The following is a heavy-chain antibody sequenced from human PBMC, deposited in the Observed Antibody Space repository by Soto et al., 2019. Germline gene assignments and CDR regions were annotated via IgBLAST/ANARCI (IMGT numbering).Heavy chain of an antibody. CDR1: GYTFTSYG. J-gene: IGHJ6*03. CDR2: ISAYNGNT. D-gene: IGHD3-10*01. Sequence: ASVKVSCKASGYTFTSYGISWVRQSPGQGLEWMGWISAYNGNTNYAQKLQGRVTMTTDTSTSTAYMELRSLRSDDTAVYYCARDGSGSHRGYYYYMDVWGKGTTVTVSS. CDR3: ARDGSGSHRGYYYYMDV. V-gene: IGHV1-18*01.